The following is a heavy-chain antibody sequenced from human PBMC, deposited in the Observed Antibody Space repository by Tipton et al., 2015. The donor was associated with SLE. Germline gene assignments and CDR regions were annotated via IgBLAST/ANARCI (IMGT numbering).Heavy chain of an antibody. CDR3: ARDSSRRSVVRGFMIRANWFDP. CDR2: ISAGSGYI. Sequence: SLRLSCAASGFTFGSYDMTWVRQAPGKGLEWVSSISAGSGYIYYADSLRGLFTISRDNAKNSLYLQMNSLRAEDTAVYYCARDSSRRSVVRGFMIRANWFDPWGQGTLVPVSS. CDR1: GFTFGSYD. D-gene: IGHD3-10*01. V-gene: IGHV3-21*03. J-gene: IGHJ5*02.